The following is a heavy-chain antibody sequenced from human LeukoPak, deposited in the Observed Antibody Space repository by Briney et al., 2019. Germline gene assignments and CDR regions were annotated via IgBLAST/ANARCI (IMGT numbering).Heavy chain of an antibody. CDR3: AKVGSSGWYRAAFDI. Sequence: GGSLRLSCAASGFTFSSYWMSWVRQAPGKGLEWVANIKQDGSEKYYVDSVKGRFTISRDNSKNTLYLQMNSLRAEDTAVYYCAKVGSSGWYRAAFDIWGQGTMVTVSS. CDR1: GFTFSSYW. D-gene: IGHD6-19*01. CDR2: IKQDGSEK. J-gene: IGHJ3*02. V-gene: IGHV3-7*01.